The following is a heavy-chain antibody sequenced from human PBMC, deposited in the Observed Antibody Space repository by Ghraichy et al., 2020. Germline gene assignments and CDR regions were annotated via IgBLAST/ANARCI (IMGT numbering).Heavy chain of an antibody. Sequence: SETLSLTCTVSGGSISSSSYYWAWIRQPPGKGLELIGSIYYTGSTYYNPSLKSRVTISVDRSKNQFSLKVSSVTAADTAVYYCARPQSDYNYAIDVWGQGTTVTVS. CDR3: ARPQSDYNYAIDV. CDR1: GGSISSSSYY. J-gene: IGHJ6*02. CDR2: IYYTGST. V-gene: IGHV4-39*01.